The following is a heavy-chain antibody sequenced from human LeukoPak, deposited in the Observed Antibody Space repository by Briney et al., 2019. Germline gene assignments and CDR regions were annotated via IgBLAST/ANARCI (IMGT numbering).Heavy chain of an antibody. J-gene: IGHJ5*02. CDR3: ARDVRYYDFWSGYYRTSNWFDP. D-gene: IGHD3-3*01. CDR2: IYYSGST. V-gene: IGHV4-59*01. CDR1: GGSISSYY. Sequence: SETLSLTCTVSGGSISSYYWSWIRQPPGKGLEWIGYIYYSGSTNYNPSLKSRVTISVDTSKNQFSLKLSSVTAADTAVYYCARDVRYYDFWSGYYRTSNWFDPWGQGTLVTDSS.